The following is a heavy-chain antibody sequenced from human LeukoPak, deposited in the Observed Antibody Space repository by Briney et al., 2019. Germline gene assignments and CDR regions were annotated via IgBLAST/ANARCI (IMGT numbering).Heavy chain of an antibody. CDR3: ARAGWIITSGIDY. Sequence: SETLSLTCAVYGGSFSGYYWSWIRQPPGKGLEWIGEINHSGSTNYNPSLKSRVTISVDTSKNQFSLKLSSVTAADTAVYYCARAGWIITSGIDYWGQGALVTVSS. CDR2: INHSGST. CDR1: GGSFSGYY. V-gene: IGHV4-34*01. D-gene: IGHD1-20*01. J-gene: IGHJ4*02.